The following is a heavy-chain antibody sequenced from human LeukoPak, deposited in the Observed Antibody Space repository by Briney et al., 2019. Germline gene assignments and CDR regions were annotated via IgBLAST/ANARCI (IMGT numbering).Heavy chain of an antibody. V-gene: IGHV1-2*02. CDR1: GYTFTGYY. Sequence: ASVKVSCKASGYTFTGYYMHWVRQAPGQGLEWMGWINPNSGGTNYAQKFQGRVTMTRDTSISTAYMELSRLRSDDTAVYYCARDLAVAVGQLDYRGQGTLVTVSS. CDR3: ARDLAVAVGQLDY. J-gene: IGHJ4*02. D-gene: IGHD6-19*01. CDR2: INPNSGGT.